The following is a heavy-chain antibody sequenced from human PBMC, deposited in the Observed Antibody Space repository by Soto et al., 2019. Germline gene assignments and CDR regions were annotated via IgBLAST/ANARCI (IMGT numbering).Heavy chain of an antibody. CDR3: ARDDDYHDNGLDY. J-gene: IGHJ4*02. Sequence: QVQLVESGGGVVQPGGSLRLSCAASGFTFGRHGMHWVRQAPGKGLEWVAVIGSDGARDSYADSMKGRFSISRDNGQNSLYLQINSLRVEDTAVYYCARDDDYHDNGLDYWGQGTLVTVSS. CDR2: IGSDGARD. CDR1: GFTFGRHG. V-gene: IGHV3-33*01. D-gene: IGHD4-17*01.